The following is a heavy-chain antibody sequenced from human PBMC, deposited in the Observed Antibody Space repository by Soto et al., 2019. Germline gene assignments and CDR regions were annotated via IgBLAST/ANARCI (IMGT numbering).Heavy chain of an antibody. J-gene: IGHJ4*02. CDR1: GFTFSSYD. D-gene: IGHD3-22*01. V-gene: IGHV3-13*01. CDR2: IGTAGDT. CDR3: ARGRGDYYDSSGYYYPFDY. Sequence: GGSLRLSCAASGFTFSSYDMHWVRQATGKGLEWVSAIGTAGDTYYPGSVKGRFTISRENAKNSLYLQMNSLRAGDTAVYYCARGRGDYYDSSGYYYPFDYWGQGTLVTVSS.